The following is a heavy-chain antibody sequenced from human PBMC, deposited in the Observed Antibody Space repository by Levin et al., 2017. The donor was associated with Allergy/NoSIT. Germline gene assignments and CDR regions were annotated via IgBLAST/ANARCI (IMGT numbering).Heavy chain of an antibody. J-gene: IGHJ4*02. CDR2: ISYDESDK. CDR1: GFSFRSFG. CDR3: AKDVVFGTSSWSLDF. Sequence: PSETLSLTCAASGFSFRSFGMHWVRQAPGKGLEWVAVISYDESDKFYADSVKGRFTISRDNTKNTLYLQMNSLRREDAAVYYCAKDVVFGTSSWSLDFWGQGTLVTVSS. V-gene: IGHV3-30*18. D-gene: IGHD6-13*01.